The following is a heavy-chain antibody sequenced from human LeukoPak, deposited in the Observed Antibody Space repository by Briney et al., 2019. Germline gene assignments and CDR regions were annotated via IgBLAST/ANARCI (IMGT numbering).Heavy chain of an antibody. CDR2: ISYDGSNK. J-gene: IGHJ4*02. Sequence: GRSLRLSCAASGFTFSSYAMHRVRQAPGKGLEWVAVISYDGSNKYYADSVKGRFTISRDNSKNTLYLQMNGLRAEDTAVYYCARTNTAMADLLSYWGQGTLVTVSS. V-gene: IGHV3-30-3*01. CDR3: ARTNTAMADLLSY. CDR1: GFTFSSYA. D-gene: IGHD5-18*01.